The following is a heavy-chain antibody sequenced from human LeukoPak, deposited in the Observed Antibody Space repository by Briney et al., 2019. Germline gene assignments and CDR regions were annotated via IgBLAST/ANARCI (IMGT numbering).Heavy chain of an antibody. V-gene: IGHV3-23*01. Sequence: GGSLRLSCAASGFTFSSYAMSWVRQAPGKGLEWVSTISPDGKYIYYADSLRGRFTMSKDNSKNTLYLQMNSLRAEDTAVYYCARGKTTVTDFDYWGQGTLVTVSS. J-gene: IGHJ4*02. CDR3: ARGKTTVTDFDY. CDR1: GFTFSSYA. D-gene: IGHD4-17*01. CDR2: ISPDGKYI.